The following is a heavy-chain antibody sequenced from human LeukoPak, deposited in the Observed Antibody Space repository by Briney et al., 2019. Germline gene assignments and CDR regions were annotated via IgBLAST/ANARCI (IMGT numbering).Heavy chain of an antibody. D-gene: IGHD3-22*01. CDR2: ISAISSSST. J-gene: IGHJ5*02. CDR3: ARGSPYFYDSSGYL. V-gene: IGHV3-48*04. CDR1: GFTFSSYS. Sequence: GGSLRLSCAASGFTFSSYSMNWVRQAPGKGLEWVSYISAISSSSTYYADSVKGRFTISRDNAKNSLYLQMNSLRAEDTAVYYCARGSPYFYDSSGYLWGQGTLVTVSS.